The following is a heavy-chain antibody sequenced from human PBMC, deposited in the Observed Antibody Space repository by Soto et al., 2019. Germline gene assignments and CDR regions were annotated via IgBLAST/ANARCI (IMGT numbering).Heavy chain of an antibody. D-gene: IGHD5-12*01. V-gene: IGHV1-69*02. Sequence: GASVKVSCKASGGTFSSYTISWVRQAPGQGLEWMGRIIPILGIANYAQKFQGRVTITADKSTSTAYMELSSLRSEDTAVYYCARAPTGGYSGYDLDYWGQGTLVTVSS. CDR3: ARAPTGGYSGYDLDY. CDR1: GGTFSSYT. CDR2: IIPILGIA. J-gene: IGHJ4*02.